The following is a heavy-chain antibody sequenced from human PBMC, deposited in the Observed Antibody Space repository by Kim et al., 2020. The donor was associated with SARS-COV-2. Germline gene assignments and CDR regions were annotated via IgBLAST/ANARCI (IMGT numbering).Heavy chain of an antibody. J-gene: IGHJ6*02. CDR2: INPNSGGT. CDR1: GYTFTGYY. CDR3: ARSIKVLMVYAHLGYYYGMDV. Sequence: ASVKVSCKASGYTFTGYYMHWVRQAPGQGLEWMGWINPNSGGTNYAQKFQGRVTMTRDTSISTAYMELSRLRSDDTAVYYCARSIKVLMVYAHLGYYYGMDVWGQGTTVTVSS. D-gene: IGHD2-8*01. V-gene: IGHV1-2*02.